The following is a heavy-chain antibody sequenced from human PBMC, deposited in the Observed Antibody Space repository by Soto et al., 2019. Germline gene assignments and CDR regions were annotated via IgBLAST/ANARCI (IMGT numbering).Heavy chain of an antibody. CDR2: IIPIFGTA. J-gene: IGHJ6*02. D-gene: IGHD5-18*01. CDR1: GGTFSSYA. CDR3: ASDDRPDTAMVYYYGMDV. Sequence: QVQLVQSGAEVKKPGSSVKVSCKASGGTFSSYAISWVRQAPGQGLEWMGGIIPIFGTANYAQKFQGRVTITADESTSTAYMELSSLRSEDTAVYYCASDDRPDTAMVYYYGMDVWGQGTTVTVSS. V-gene: IGHV1-69*01.